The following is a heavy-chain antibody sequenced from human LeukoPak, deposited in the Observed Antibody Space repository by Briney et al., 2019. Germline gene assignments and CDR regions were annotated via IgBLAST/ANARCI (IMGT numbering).Heavy chain of an antibody. V-gene: IGHV4-39*07. CDR1: SASISSSPYF. D-gene: IGHD6-13*01. CDR2: ISYSGTT. Sequence: SETLSLTCTVSSASISSSPYFWGWIRQSPGKGLEWIGSISYSGTTYYNPSLKSRVTISVDTSKNQFSLKLSSVTAADTAVYYCARNEGWQQLAYAFDIWGQGTMVTVSS. J-gene: IGHJ3*02. CDR3: ARNEGWQQLAYAFDI.